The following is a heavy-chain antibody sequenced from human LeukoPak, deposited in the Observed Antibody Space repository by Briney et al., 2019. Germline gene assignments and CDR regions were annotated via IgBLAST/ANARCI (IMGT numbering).Heavy chain of an antibody. V-gene: IGHV4-39*01. Sequence: SETLSLTRTVSGGSISSGIYYWAWIRQPPGKGLEWIGSIYYRGNTYYNPSLKSRVTLSVDTSKNQFSLNLSSVTAADTAVYYCARHGDGGPAEYFRHWGQGTLVTVSS. D-gene: IGHD4-23*01. J-gene: IGHJ1*01. CDR1: GGSISSGIYY. CDR3: ARHGDGGPAEYFRH. CDR2: IYYRGNT.